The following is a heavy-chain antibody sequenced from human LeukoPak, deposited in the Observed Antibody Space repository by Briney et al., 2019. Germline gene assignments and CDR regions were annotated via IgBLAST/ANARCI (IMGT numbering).Heavy chain of an antibody. CDR1: GFTFDDYG. CDR3: ARTYDYVWGSYRPYDAFDI. Sequence: GGSLRLSCAASGFTFDDYGMSWVPQAPGKGLEWVSGINWNGGSTGYADSVKGRFTISRDNAKNSLYLQMNSLRAEDTALYYCARTYDYVWGSYRPYDAFDIWGQGTMVTVSS. J-gene: IGHJ3*02. CDR2: INWNGGST. D-gene: IGHD3-16*02. V-gene: IGHV3-20*04.